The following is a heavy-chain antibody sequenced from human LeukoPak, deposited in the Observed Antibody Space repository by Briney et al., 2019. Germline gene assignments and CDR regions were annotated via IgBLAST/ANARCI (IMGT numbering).Heavy chain of an antibody. Sequence: GGSLRLSCAAFGFTVSSNYMSWVRQAPGKGLEWVSVIYSGGSTYYADSVKGRFTISRDNSKNTLYLQMNSLRAEDTAVYYCARSGYNWNDVIFFDYWGQGILVTVSS. CDR3: ARSGYNWNDVIFFDY. CDR1: GFTVSSNY. CDR2: IYSGGST. V-gene: IGHV3-66*01. J-gene: IGHJ4*02. D-gene: IGHD1-1*01.